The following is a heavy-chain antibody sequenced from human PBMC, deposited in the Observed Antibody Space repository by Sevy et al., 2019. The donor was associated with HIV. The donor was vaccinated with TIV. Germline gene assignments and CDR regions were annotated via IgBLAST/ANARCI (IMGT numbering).Heavy chain of an antibody. CDR3: ALERRFSEVAEYFQN. J-gene: IGHJ1*01. CDR1: GFTFSSYS. Sequence: GGSLRLSCATSGFTFSSYSMHWVRQAPGKGLEWVATISYDGSNKHYADSVKGRFTISRDNFKNSLYLQMNSLRAEDTAMYYCALERRFSEVAEYFQNWGQGTLVTVSS. CDR2: ISYDGSNK. D-gene: IGHD1-1*01. V-gene: IGHV3-30-3*01.